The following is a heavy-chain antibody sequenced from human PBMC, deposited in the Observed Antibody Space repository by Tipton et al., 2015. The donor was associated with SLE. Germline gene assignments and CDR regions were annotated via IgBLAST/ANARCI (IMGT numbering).Heavy chain of an antibody. J-gene: IGHJ3*02. V-gene: IGHV3-9*01. Sequence: SLRLSCAASGFTFDDYGMHWVRQAPGKGLEWVSGISWNTGSRAYADSVKGRFTISRDNSKNTLYLQMNSLRAEDTAVYYCSGELSPRDGFDIWGQGTMVTVSS. CDR1: GFTFDDYG. CDR2: ISWNTGSR. CDR3: SGELSPRDGFDI. D-gene: IGHD3-16*02.